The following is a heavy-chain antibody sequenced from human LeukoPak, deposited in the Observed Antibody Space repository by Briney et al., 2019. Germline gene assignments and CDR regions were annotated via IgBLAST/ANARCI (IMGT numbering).Heavy chain of an antibody. CDR3: ASGTVRGVMEEYYMDV. CDR1: GGTFSSYA. CDR2: IIPIFGTA. D-gene: IGHD3-10*01. V-gene: IGHV1-69*05. J-gene: IGHJ6*03. Sequence: SVKVSCKASGGTFSSYAISWVRQAPGQGLEWTGRIIPIFGTANYAQKFQGRVTITTDESTSTAYMELSSLRFEDTAVYYCASGTVRGVMEEYYMDVWGKGTTVTVSS.